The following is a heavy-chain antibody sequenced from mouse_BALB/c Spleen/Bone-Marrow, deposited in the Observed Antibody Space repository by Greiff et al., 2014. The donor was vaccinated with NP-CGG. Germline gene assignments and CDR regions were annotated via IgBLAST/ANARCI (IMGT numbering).Heavy chain of an antibody. J-gene: IGHJ3*01. Sequence: VQLQQPGAELVKPGASVKLSCTASGFNIKDTYMHWVEQRPEQGLEWIGRIDPANGNTKYDPKFQGKATITADTSSNTAYLQLSSLTSEDTAVYYCAFYYYGSSLFAHWGQGTLVTVSA. CDR2: IDPANGNT. CDR1: GFNIKDTY. V-gene: IGHV14-3*02. CDR3: AFYYYGSSLFAH. D-gene: IGHD1-1*01.